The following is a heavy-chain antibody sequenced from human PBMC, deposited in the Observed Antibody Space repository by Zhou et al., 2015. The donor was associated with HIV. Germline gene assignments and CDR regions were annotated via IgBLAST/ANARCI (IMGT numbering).Heavy chain of an antibody. CDR1: GYTFTSYY. CDR3: ARDLTGGWCPDY. V-gene: IGHV1-46*04. D-gene: IGHD6-19*01. CDR2: INGDGST. J-gene: IGHJ4*02. Sequence: QVQLVQSGAEVKKPGASVKVSCKASGYTFTSYYMHWVRQAPGQGLEWMGIINGDGSTRHAQKLQGRVTLARDTSTSTFYIELSSLRHDDTAVYYCARDLTGGWCPDYWGQGTLVTVSS.